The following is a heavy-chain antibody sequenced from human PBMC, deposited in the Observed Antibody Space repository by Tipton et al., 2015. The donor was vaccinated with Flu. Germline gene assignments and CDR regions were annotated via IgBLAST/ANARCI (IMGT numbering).Heavy chain of an antibody. CDR2: ISSSGVPI. CDR1: GFTLTDYY. D-gene: IGHD3-9*01. V-gene: IGHV3-11*01. J-gene: IGHJ6*02. CDR3: TRDKTNILRYFEAGMDV. Sequence: GSLRLSCAASGFTLTDYYMSWVRQAPGKGLEWVSLISSSGVPIYYADSVKGRFTISRDSAGNSLYLQMNTLRAEDTAVYYCTRDKTNILRYFEAGMDVWGQGTTVTVSS.